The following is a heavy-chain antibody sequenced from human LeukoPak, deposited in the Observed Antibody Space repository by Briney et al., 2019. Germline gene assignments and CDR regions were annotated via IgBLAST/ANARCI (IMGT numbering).Heavy chain of an antibody. Sequence: PGGSLRLSCAASGFTFSSYGMHWVRQAPGKGLEWVAVIWYDGSNKYYADSVKGRFTISRDNSKNTLYLQMNSLRAEDTAVYYCARGPPRYYYDSSGSDAFDIWGQGTMVTVSS. D-gene: IGHD3-22*01. CDR3: ARGPPRYYYDSSGSDAFDI. CDR2: IWYDGSNK. V-gene: IGHV3-33*01. J-gene: IGHJ3*02. CDR1: GFTFSSYG.